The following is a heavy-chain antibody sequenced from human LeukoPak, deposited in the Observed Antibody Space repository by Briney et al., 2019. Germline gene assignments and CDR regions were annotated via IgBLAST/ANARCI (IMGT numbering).Heavy chain of an antibody. D-gene: IGHD3-10*01. CDR2: ISAYNGNT. V-gene: IGHV1-18*01. CDR3: ARDSDPLITMVRGASGY. J-gene: IGHJ4*02. Sequence: VASVKVSCKASGYTFTSYGISWVRQAPGQGLEWMGWISAYNGNTNYAQKFQGRVTMTTDTSTSTAYMELRSLRSDDTAVYYCARDSDPLITMVRGASGYWGQGTLVTVSS. CDR1: GYTFTSYG.